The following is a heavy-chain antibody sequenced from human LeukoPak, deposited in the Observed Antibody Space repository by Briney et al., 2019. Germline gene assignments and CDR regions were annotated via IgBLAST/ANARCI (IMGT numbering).Heavy chain of an antibody. CDR2: INPSGGST. CDR1: GYTFTSYY. D-gene: IGHD6-13*01. CDR3: ARGGAAALYYYYGMDV. V-gene: IGHV1-46*01. J-gene: IGHJ6*02. Sequence: ASVKVSCKASGYTFTSYYMHWVRQAPGQGLEWMGIINPSGGSTSYAQKFQGRVTMTRDTSTSTVYMELSSLRSEDTAVYYCARGGAAALYYYYGMDVWGQGTTVTVSS.